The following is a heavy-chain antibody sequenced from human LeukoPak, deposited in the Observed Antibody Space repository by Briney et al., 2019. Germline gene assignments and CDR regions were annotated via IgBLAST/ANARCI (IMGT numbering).Heavy chain of an antibody. D-gene: IGHD3-22*01. J-gene: IGHJ3*02. CDR2: ISAPGQIT. CDR1: GFSFSSYE. Sequence: GGSLRLSCGASGFSFSSYEMNWVRQAPGKGLEWVSYISAPGQITYYADSVKGRFNISRDNAKNSLYLQMNSLRAEDTAVYYCAGGLTTMIVVAHDAFEIWGQGTMVTVSS. V-gene: IGHV3-48*03. CDR3: AGGLTTMIVVAHDAFEI.